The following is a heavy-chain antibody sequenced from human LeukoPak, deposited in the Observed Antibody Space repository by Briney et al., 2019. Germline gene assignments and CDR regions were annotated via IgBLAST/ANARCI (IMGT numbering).Heavy chain of an antibody. J-gene: IGHJ4*02. D-gene: IGHD6-19*01. CDR3: ARVAYSSGWGVFDH. CDR1: GYTFTSYG. CDR2: ISGYNGNT. V-gene: IGHV1-18*01. Sequence: ASVKVSCKASGYTFTSYGISWVRQAPGQGLEWMGWISGYNGNTDYAQKLQYRLTMTTDTSTSTAYMELRSLRSDDTAVYYCARVAYSSGWGVFDHWGPGTLVTVSS.